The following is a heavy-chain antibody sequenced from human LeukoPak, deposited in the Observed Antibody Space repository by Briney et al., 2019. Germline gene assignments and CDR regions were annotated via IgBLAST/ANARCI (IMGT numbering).Heavy chain of an antibody. CDR1: GFTFSSYA. V-gene: IGHV3-30*18. D-gene: IGHD3-10*01. Sequence: GGSLRLSCAASGFTFSSYAMHWVRQAPGKGLEWVAVISYDGSNKYYADSVKGRFTISRDNSKNTLYLQMNSLRAEDTAVYYCAKLPFGYGSGSYQGAFDIWGQGTMVTVSS. J-gene: IGHJ3*02. CDR2: ISYDGSNK. CDR3: AKLPFGYGSGSYQGAFDI.